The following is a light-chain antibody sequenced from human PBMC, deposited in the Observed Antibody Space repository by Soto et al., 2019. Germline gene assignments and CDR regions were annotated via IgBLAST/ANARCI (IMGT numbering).Light chain of an antibody. J-gene: IGLJ1*01. CDR3: SSYTITSTLV. V-gene: IGLV2-14*01. CDR1: SSDVGGYNY. Sequence: QSALTQPASVSGSPGQSITISCTGTSSDVGGYNYVSWYQQHPGKAPKLMIYEVSDRPSGVSNRFSGSKSGNTASLTISALQAEDEADCYCSSYTITSTLVFGSGTKLTVL. CDR2: EVS.